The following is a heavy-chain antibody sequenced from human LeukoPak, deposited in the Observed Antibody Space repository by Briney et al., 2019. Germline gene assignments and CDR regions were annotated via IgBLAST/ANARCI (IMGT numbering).Heavy chain of an antibody. D-gene: IGHD4-17*01. CDR3: ARSLMTTVTTGPYY. Sequence: SGGSLRLSCAASGFTFSSYSMNWVRQAPGKGLEWVSSISSSSSYIHYADSVKGRFTISRDNAKNSLYLQMNSLRAEDTAVYYCARSLMTTVTTGPYYWGQGTLVTVSS. V-gene: IGHV3-21*01. CDR1: GFTFSSYS. J-gene: IGHJ4*02. CDR2: ISSSSSYI.